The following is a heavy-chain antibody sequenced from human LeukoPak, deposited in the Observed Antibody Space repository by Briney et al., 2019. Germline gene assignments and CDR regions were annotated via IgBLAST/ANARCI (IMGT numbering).Heavy chain of an antibody. CDR1: GGTFSSYA. V-gene: IGHV1-69*04. D-gene: IGHD2-21*02. Sequence: ASVKVSCMASGGTFSSYAISWVRQAPGQGLEWMGRIIPIFGIANYAQKFQGRVTITADKSTSTAYMELSSLRSEDTAVYYCAREDCGGDCYSRDYYYYGMDVWGQGTTVTVSS. CDR2: IIPIFGIA. CDR3: AREDCGGDCYSRDYYYYGMDV. J-gene: IGHJ6*02.